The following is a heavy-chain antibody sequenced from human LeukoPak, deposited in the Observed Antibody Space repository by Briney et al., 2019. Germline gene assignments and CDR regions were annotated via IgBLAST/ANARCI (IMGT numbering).Heavy chain of an antibody. J-gene: IGHJ5*02. Sequence: PGGSLRLSCAASGFTFSSYAMSWVRQAPGKGLEWVSAISGSGGGTYYADSVKGRFTISRDNSKNTLYLQVNSLRAEDTAVYYCAHSRNIYAATVPRGQGTLVTVSS. CDR3: AHSRNIYAATVP. V-gene: IGHV3-23*01. D-gene: IGHD5-18*01. CDR2: ISGSGGGT. CDR1: GFTFSSYA.